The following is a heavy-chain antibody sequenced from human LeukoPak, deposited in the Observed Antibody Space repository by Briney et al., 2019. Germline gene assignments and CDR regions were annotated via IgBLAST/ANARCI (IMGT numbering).Heavy chain of an antibody. CDR2: ISYDGSNK. Sequence: GGSLRLSCAASGFTFSSYAMHWVRQAPGKGLEWVAVISYDGSNKYYADSVKGRFTISRDNSKNTLYLQMNSLRAEDTAVYYCAKDMRVRGVIIPFDYWGQGTLVTVSS. J-gene: IGHJ4*02. CDR1: GFTFSSYA. D-gene: IGHD3-10*01. V-gene: IGHV3-30*04. CDR3: AKDMRVRGVIIPFDY.